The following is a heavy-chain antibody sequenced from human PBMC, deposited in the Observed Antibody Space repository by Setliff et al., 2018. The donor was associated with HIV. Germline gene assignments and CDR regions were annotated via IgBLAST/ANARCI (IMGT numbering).Heavy chain of an antibody. CDR1: GGSINSTSYY. CDR2: IYYSGST. CDR3: ARDGYSSSWYVISGSFDY. D-gene: IGHD6-13*01. J-gene: IGHJ4*02. V-gene: IGHV4-39*07. Sequence: SETLSLTCTVSGGSINSTSYYWGWIRQPPGNGLEWIGSIYYSGSTYYNPSLKSRVTISVDTSENQFSLKLSSVTAADTAVYYCARDGYSSSWYVISGSFDYWGQGILVTVSS.